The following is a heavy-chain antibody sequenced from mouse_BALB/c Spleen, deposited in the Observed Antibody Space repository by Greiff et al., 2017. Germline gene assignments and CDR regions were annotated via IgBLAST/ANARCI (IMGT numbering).Heavy chain of an antibody. V-gene: IGHV1-7*01. D-gene: IGHD1-1*01. CDR3: ARYYGRSYWYFDV. J-gene: IGHJ1*01. Sequence: QVQLKQSGAELAKPGASVKMSCKASGYTFTSYWMHWVKQRPGQGLEWIGYINPSTGYTEYNQKFKDKATLTADKSSSTAYMQLSSLTSEDSAVSYCARYYGRSYWYFDVWGAGSTGTVSS. CDR2: INPSTGYT. CDR1: GYTFTSYW.